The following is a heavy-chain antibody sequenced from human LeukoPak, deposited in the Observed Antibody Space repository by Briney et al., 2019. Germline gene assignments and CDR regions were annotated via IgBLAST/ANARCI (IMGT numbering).Heavy chain of an antibody. Sequence: PGGSLRLSCAASGFTFSTYWMHWVRQAPGKGLVWLSRINSDGSSTNYADSVKGRFTISRDNAKNTLYLQMNSLRAEDTAVYYCARGYYASGSPNDHWGQGTLVTVSS. CDR2: INSDGSST. D-gene: IGHD3-10*01. CDR3: ARGYYASGSPNDH. J-gene: IGHJ4*02. V-gene: IGHV3-74*01. CDR1: GFTFSTYW.